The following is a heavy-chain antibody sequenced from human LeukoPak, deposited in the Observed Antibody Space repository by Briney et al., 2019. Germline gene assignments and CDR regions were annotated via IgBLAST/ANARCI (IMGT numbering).Heavy chain of an antibody. CDR3: ARQPANTAAFDV. Sequence: PSETLSLTCSVSGGSINAFYWSWIRQPPGKGLEWIAYVRDNGENNYNPSLKSRVAISLDTANNQISLRLNFVTAADTAIYYCARQPANTAAFDVWGQGTMVTVSS. J-gene: IGHJ3*01. CDR2: VRDNGEN. D-gene: IGHD5-18*01. CDR1: GGSINAFY. V-gene: IGHV4-59*08.